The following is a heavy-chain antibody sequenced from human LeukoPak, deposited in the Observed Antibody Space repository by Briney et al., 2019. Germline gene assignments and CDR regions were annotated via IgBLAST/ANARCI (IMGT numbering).Heavy chain of an antibody. CDR1: GYTFTSYG. J-gene: IGHJ5*02. CDR3: ARFRSGYCSGGSCSGWFDP. Sequence: ASVKVSCKASGYTFTSYGISWVRQAPGQGLEWMGWISAYNGNTNYAQKLQGRVTMTTDTSTSTAYIELRSLRSDDTAVYYCARFRSGYCSGGSCSGWFDPWGQGTLVTVSS. D-gene: IGHD2-15*01. CDR2: ISAYNGNT. V-gene: IGHV1-18*01.